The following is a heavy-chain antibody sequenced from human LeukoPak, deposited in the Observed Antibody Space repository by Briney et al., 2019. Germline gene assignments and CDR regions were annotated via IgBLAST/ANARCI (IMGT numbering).Heavy chain of an antibody. CDR2: IYYSGST. V-gene: IGHV4-39*01. Sequence: PSETLSLTCTVSGGSLSSSSYYWGWIRQPPGKGLEWIGSIYYSGSTYYNPSLKSRVTISVDTSKNQFSLKLSSVTAADTAVYYCARLHPSGWFDYWGQGTLVTVSS. CDR3: ARLHPSGWFDY. J-gene: IGHJ4*02. D-gene: IGHD6-19*01. CDR1: GGSLSSSSYY.